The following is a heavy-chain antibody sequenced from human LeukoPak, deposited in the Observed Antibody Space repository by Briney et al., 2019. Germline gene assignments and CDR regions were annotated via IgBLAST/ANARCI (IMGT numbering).Heavy chain of an antibody. D-gene: IGHD3-10*01. CDR2: TYYRSKWYN. V-gene: IGHV6-1*01. J-gene: IGHJ4*02. Sequence: SQTLSLTCAISGDSVSSNSAAWNWIRQSPSRGLEWLGRTYYRSKWYNDYAVSVKSRITINPDTSKNQFSLQLNSVTPEDTAVYYCARGLWFGDENPPYFDYWGQGILVTVSS. CDR3: ARGLWFGDENPPYFDY. CDR1: GDSVSSNSAA.